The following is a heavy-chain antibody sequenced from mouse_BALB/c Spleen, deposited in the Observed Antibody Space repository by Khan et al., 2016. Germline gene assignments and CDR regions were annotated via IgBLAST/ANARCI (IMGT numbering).Heavy chain of an antibody. D-gene: IGHD1-2*01. CDR3: ANATLLRLLAY. CDR1: GYTFTDYS. J-gene: IGHJ3*01. Sequence: QIQLVQSGPELKKPGETVKISCKASGYTFTDYSMHWVKQAPGKGLKWLGWINTETGETTYADDFKGRFAFSLETYASTAYLQINNLKNEATAPHFCANATLLRLLAYWGRGTLVTVSA. V-gene: IGHV9-2-1*01. CDR2: INTETGET.